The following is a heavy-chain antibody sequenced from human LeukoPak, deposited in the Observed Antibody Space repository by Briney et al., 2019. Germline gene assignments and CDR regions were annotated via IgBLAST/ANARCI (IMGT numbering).Heavy chain of an antibody. Sequence: GGSLRLSCAASGFTFSTFWMSWVRQAPGKGLKWVANINQDGSDKHYLDSVKGRFAISRDNAKNSLYLQLNSLRAEDTAVYYCVRDPDASPGPGWDYWGQGTLVSVSS. CDR3: VRDPDASPGPGWDY. V-gene: IGHV3-7*01. D-gene: IGHD3-10*01. CDR1: GFTFSTFW. J-gene: IGHJ4*02. CDR2: INQDGSDK.